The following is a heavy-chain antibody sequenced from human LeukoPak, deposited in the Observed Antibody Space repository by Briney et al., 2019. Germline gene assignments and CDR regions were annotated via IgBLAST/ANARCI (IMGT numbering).Heavy chain of an antibody. CDR3: AHKPAQKNYFDP. V-gene: IGHV2-5*02. D-gene: IGHD1-7*01. CDR1: GFSLSAPQVA. J-gene: IGHJ5*02. CDR2: TYWGDDK. Sequence: GSGPTLVNPTQTLTLTCTFSGFSLSAPQVAMGWIRQPPGKALEFLALTYWGDDKRFSSSLRSRLTITSDASKNQVVLTVANLDPVDTATYYCAHKPAQKNYFDPWGQGTLVTVSS.